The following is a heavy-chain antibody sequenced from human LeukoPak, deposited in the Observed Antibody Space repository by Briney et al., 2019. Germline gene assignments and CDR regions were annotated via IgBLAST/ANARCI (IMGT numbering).Heavy chain of an antibody. CDR1: GFTFSSYE. V-gene: IGHV3-21*01. J-gene: IGHJ4*02. D-gene: IGHD3-9*01. Sequence: GGSLRLSCAASGFTFSSYEMNWVRQAPGKGLEWVSSITSSSSYIYYADSVKGRFTISRDNAKNSLYLQMNSLRAEDTAVYYCAGNSYYDILTGYSPFDYWGQGTLVTVSS. CDR3: AGNSYYDILTGYSPFDY. CDR2: ITSSSSYI.